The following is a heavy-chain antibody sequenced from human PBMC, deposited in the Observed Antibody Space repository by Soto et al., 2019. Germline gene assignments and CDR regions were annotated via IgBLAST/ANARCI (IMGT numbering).Heavy chain of an antibody. CDR2: IIPIHGIA. Sequence: QVQLVQSGAEVKKPGSSVKVSCKASGGTFSSYTISWVRQAPGQGREWMGRIIPIHGIANYAQKFQCRVTITADKSTSTASRELSSMISEGPAVYYCARRGRGDCGGGAFDLWGQGTMVTVSS. J-gene: IGHJ3*01. CDR1: GGTFSSYT. V-gene: IGHV1-69*02. CDR3: ARRGRGDCGGGAFDL. D-gene: IGHD2-21*02.